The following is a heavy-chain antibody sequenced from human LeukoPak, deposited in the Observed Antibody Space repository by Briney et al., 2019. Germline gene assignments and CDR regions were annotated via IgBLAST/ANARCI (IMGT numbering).Heavy chain of an antibody. CDR2: ISSSGSTI. CDR1: GFTFSSYE. J-gene: IGHJ4*02. D-gene: IGHD3-10*01. V-gene: IGHV3-48*03. CDR3: ARITMVRGVIPY. Sequence: GGSLRLSCAASGFTFSSYEMNWVRQAPGKGLEWVSYISSSGSTIYYADSVKGRFTISRDNAKNSLYLQMNSLRAGDTAVYYCARITMVRGVIPYWGQGTLVTVSS.